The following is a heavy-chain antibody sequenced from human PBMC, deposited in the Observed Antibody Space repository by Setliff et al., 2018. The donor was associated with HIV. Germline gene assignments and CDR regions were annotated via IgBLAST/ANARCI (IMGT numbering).Heavy chain of an antibody. CDR2: ISSSGSYI. V-gene: IGHV3-21*04. J-gene: IGHJ4*02. CDR1: GFTFRDYG. Sequence: GGSLRLSCAASGFTFRDYGMNWVRQAPGKGLEWVSSISSSGSYIYYADSVKGRFTISRDNGKNAIYLQMNSLRVDDTAIYYCASTFFGGPTATPGGKIDFDYWGQGTLVTVSS. D-gene: IGHD3-16*01. CDR3: ASTFFGGPTATPGGKIDFDY.